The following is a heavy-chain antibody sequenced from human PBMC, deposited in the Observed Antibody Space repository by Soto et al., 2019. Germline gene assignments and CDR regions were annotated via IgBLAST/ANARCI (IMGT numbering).Heavy chain of an antibody. CDR1: GGTFSSYA. CDR3: ARDRSRGWFDP. CDR2: IIPIFGTA. J-gene: IGHJ5*02. V-gene: IGHV1-69*06. D-gene: IGHD2-15*01. Sequence: GASVKVSCKASGGTFSSYAISWVRQAPGQGLERMGGIIPIFGTANYAQKFQGRVTITADKSTSTAYMELSSLRSEDTAVYYCARDRSRGWFDPWGQGIMVTVSS.